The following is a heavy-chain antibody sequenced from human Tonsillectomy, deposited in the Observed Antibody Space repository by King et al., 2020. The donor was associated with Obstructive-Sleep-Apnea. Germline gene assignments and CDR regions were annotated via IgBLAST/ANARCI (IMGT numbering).Heavy chain of an antibody. CDR3: ARDLGYCSGGSCSRYYYYGMDV. CDR1: GFTFSDYY. V-gene: IGHV3-11*01. D-gene: IGHD2-15*01. J-gene: IGHJ6*02. Sequence: VQLVESGGGLVKPGGSLRLSCAASGFTFSDYYMSWSRQDPVNGLEWVSYIISIGSTINYADSVKVRFTISSDTAKNSLYLQMHSLRAEDTAVYYCARDLGYCSGGSCSRYYYYGMDVWGQGTTVTVSS. CDR2: IISIGSTI.